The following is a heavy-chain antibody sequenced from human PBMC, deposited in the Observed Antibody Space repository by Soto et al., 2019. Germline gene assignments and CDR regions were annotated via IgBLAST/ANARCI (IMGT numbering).Heavy chain of an antibody. CDR3: ARGRSMVRGVNYYYGMDV. D-gene: IGHD3-10*01. V-gene: IGHV1-69*12. Sequence: QVQLVQSGAEVKKPGSSVKVSCKASGGTFSSYAISWVRQAPGQGLEWMGGIIPIFGTANYAQKFQGRVTITADXFTXTXYMELSSLRSEDTAVYYCARGRSMVRGVNYYYGMDVWGQGTTVTVSS. CDR1: GGTFSSYA. CDR2: IIPIFGTA. J-gene: IGHJ6*02.